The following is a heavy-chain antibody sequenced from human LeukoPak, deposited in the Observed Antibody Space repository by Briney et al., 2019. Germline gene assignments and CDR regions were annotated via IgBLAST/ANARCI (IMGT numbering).Heavy chain of an antibody. CDR1: GYTFTNFG. CDR2: ISGYNDNP. D-gene: IGHD3-16*01. V-gene: IGHV1-18*01. J-gene: IGHJ5*02. CDR3: ARDDSVA. Sequence: ASVTVSCKTSGYTFTNFGISWVRQAPGQGLEWMGWISGYNDNPNYAQNLHGRVTMTTDTSTSTAYMELRSLRSDDTAVYYCARDDSVAWGQGTLVSVSS.